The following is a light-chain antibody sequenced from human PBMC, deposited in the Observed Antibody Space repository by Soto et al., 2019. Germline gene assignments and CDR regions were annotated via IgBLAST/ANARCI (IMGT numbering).Light chain of an antibody. J-gene: IGLJ2*01. Sequence: QSALTQPHSASGSPGQSVTISFTGTSSDVGGYNYVSWYQQHPGKAPKVMIYEVSKRPSGVPDRFSGSKSGNTASLTVSGLQAEDEADYYCSSYAGSNNLVFCGGTKLAVL. V-gene: IGLV2-8*01. CDR3: SSYAGSNNLV. CDR2: EVS. CDR1: SSDVGGYNY.